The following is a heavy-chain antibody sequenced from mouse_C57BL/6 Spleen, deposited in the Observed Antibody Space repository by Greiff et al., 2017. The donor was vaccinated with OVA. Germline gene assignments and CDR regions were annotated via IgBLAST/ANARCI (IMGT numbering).Heavy chain of an antibody. Sequence: VQLVESGAELVRPGTSVKVSCKASGYAFTNYLIEWVKQRPGQGLEWIGVINPGSGGTNYNEKFKGKATLTADKSSSTAYMQLSNLTSEDSAVYFCARRTTVVAFDYWGQGTTLTVSS. CDR2: INPGSGGT. V-gene: IGHV1-54*01. J-gene: IGHJ2*01. CDR3: ARRTTVVAFDY. CDR1: GYAFTNYL. D-gene: IGHD1-1*01.